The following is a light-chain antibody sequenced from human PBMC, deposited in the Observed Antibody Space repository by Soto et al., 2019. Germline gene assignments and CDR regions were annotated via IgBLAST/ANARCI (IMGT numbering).Light chain of an antibody. CDR1: QSVTSNY. CDR2: GAS. Sequence: EIVLTQSPGTLSLSPGERATLSCRASQSVTSNYLAWYQQNPGQAPRLLIYGASSRATGVADRFSGSGSGTDFTLTISRLEPEDFAVYYCQQYANSPRTFGQGNTVEIK. V-gene: IGKV3-20*01. J-gene: IGKJ1*01. CDR3: QQYANSPRT.